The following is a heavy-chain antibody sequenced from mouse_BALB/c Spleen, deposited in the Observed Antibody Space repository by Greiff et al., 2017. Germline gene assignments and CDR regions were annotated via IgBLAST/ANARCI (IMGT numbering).Heavy chain of an antibody. CDR2: ISSGSSTI. V-gene: IGHV5-17*02. CDR3: ARCWVETPYYAMDY. J-gene: IGHJ4*01. Sequence: EVQVVESGGGLVQPGGSRKLSCAASGFTFSSFGMHWVRQAPEKGLEWVAYISSGSSTIYYADTVKGRFTISRDNPKNTLFLQMTSLRSEDTAMYYCARCWVETPYYAMDYWGQGTSVTVSS. D-gene: IGHD1-1*01. CDR1: GFTFSSFG.